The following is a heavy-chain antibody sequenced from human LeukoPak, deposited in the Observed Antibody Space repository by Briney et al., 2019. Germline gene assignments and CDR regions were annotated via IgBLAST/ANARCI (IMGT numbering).Heavy chain of an antibody. CDR3: ASLKRSDYYDSIHY. CDR2: IHYSGST. Sequence: KTSETLSLTCTVSGGSISSYYWSWIRQPPGKGLEWIGYIHYSGSTNYNPTLKSRVTISVDTSKHQFSLRLSSVTAADTAVYYCASLKRSDYYDSIHYWGQGTLVTVSS. V-gene: IGHV4-59*08. D-gene: IGHD3-22*01. CDR1: GGSISSYY. J-gene: IGHJ4*02.